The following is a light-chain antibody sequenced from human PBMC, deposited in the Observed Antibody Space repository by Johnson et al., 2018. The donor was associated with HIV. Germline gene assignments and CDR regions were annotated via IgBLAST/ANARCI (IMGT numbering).Light chain of an antibody. CDR1: SSNIGNNY. V-gene: IGLV1-51*02. Sequence: HSVLTQPPSVSAAPGQKVIISCSGSSSNIGNNYVSWYQQLPGTAPKLLIYENNKRPSGIPDRFSGSKSGTSATLGITGLQTGDEADYYCGTWDSSLRVGFFGTGTKVTVL. CDR3: GTWDSSLRVGF. CDR2: ENN. J-gene: IGLJ1*01.